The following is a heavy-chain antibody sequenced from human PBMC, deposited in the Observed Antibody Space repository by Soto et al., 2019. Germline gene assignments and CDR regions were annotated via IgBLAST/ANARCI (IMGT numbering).Heavy chain of an antibody. CDR1: GFTFSSYG. D-gene: IGHD4-4*01. V-gene: IGHV3-30*18. J-gene: IGHJ4*02. Sequence: GGSLRLSCAASGFTFSSYGMHWVRQAPGKGLEWVAVISYDGSNKYYADSVKGRFTISRDNSKNTLYLQINSLRAEDTAVYYCAKDRSTTVLDYWGQGTLVTVSS. CDR3: AKDRSTTVLDY. CDR2: ISYDGSNK.